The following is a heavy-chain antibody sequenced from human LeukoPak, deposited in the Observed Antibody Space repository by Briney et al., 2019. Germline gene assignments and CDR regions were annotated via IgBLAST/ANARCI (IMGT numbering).Heavy chain of an antibody. D-gene: IGHD2-21*01. J-gene: IGHJ4*02. CDR2: IYENGGTT. Sequence: GGSLRLSCVGSGFTFRSHAMSWVRQAPEKGLEFVSGIYENGGTTYYADSVKGRFSISRDNSKNTLYLQMDSLRGEDTAVYYCAKDFRIGYSAHFDYWAREPWSPSPQ. CDR1: GFTFRSHA. V-gene: IGHV3-23*01. CDR3: AKDFRIGYSAHFDY.